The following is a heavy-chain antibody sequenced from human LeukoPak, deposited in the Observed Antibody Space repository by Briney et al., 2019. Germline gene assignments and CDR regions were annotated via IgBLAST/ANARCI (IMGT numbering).Heavy chain of an antibody. D-gene: IGHD2-21*01. J-gene: IGHJ4*02. CDR2: IYENGGTT. Sequence: GGSLRLSCVGSGFTFRSHAMSWVRQAPEKGLEFVSGIYENGGTTYYADSVKGRFSISRDNSKNTLYLQMDSLRGEDTAVYYCAKDFRIGYSAHFDYWAREPWSPSPQ. CDR1: GFTFRSHA. V-gene: IGHV3-23*01. CDR3: AKDFRIGYSAHFDY.